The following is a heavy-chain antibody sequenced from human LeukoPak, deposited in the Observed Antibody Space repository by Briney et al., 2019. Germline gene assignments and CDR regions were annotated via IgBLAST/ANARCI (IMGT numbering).Heavy chain of an antibody. D-gene: IGHD5-18*01. V-gene: IGHV4-59*01. CDR2: IYYSGST. J-gene: IGHJ2*01. Sequence: SETLSLTCTVSGGSISGYYWSWIRQPPGKGLEWIGYIYYSGSTNYNPSLKSRVTISVDTSKNQFSLKLSSVTAADTAVYYCARDLLDTAMVHYWYFDLWGRGTLVTVSS. CDR3: ARDLLDTAMVHYWYFDL. CDR1: GGSISGYY.